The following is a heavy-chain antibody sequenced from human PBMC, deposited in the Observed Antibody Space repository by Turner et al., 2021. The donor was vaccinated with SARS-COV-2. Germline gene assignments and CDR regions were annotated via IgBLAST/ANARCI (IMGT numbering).Heavy chain of an antibody. Sequence: QVQLVQSGEEVKKPGSTVKVSCKASGGTFSSYDFSWVRQAPTQGLEWLGGVSPMMRSVKYAQKFHGRLTITADESTSTVHMELTNLRSEDTAVYFCARAGRVDGFYGGLDYWGRGTLVTVSS. CDR3: ARAGRVDGFYGGLDY. J-gene: IGHJ4*02. CDR1: GGTFSSYD. CDR2: VSPMMRSV. V-gene: IGHV1-69*01. D-gene: IGHD2-8*02.